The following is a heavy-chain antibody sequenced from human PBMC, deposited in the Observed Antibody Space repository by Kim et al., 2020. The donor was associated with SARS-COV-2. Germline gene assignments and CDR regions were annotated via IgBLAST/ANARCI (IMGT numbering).Heavy chain of an antibody. CDR3: ARRIAAAGRGGYYFDY. V-gene: IGHV4-59*08. J-gene: IGHJ4*02. Sequence: SETLSLTCTVSGGSISSYYWSWIRQPPGKGLEWIGYIYYSGSTNYNPSLKSRVTISVDTSKNQFSLKLSSVTAADTAVYYCARRIAAAGRGGYYFDYWGQGTLVTVSS. CDR1: GGSISSYY. D-gene: IGHD6-13*01. CDR2: IYYSGST.